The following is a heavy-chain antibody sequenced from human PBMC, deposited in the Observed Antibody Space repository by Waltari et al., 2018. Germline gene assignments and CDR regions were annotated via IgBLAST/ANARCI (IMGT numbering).Heavy chain of an antibody. CDR3: ARDAGGRGVTGF. D-gene: IGHD2-21*02. Sequence: QVQLVQSGAEVKRPGASVKVYCRASGYTFSNYGFTWVRQAPGQGLEWLGWISAHNGQTNYAQKFQGRVTMTTDTSTNTAYMELGSLRSDDTAVYYCARDAGGRGVTGFWGQGTLVTVSS. CDR1: GYTFSNYG. V-gene: IGHV1-18*01. CDR2: ISAHNGQT. J-gene: IGHJ4*02.